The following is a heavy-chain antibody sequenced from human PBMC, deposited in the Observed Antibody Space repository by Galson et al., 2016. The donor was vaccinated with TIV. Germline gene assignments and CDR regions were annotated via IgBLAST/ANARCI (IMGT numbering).Heavy chain of an antibody. V-gene: IGHV4-39*01. CDR3: ARPPSYSGYAMDV. CDR2: IYYTGTT. J-gene: IGHJ6*02. CDR1: GGSIGTSSYY. D-gene: IGHD1-26*01. Sequence: TLSLTCTVSGGSIGTSSYYWAWVRQPPGKGLDYIGRIYYTGTTDYNPSLESRITIFADKSKNQISLTLTPVTAADTAVYYCARPPSYSGYAMDVWGQGTTVIVSS.